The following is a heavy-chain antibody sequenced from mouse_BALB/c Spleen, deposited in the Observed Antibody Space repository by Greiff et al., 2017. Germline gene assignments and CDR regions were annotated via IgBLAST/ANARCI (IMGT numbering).Heavy chain of an antibody. D-gene: IGHD2-14*01. CDR1: GFNIKDYY. V-gene: IGHV14-4*02. Sequence: EVQLQQSGAELVRSGASVKLSCTASGFNIKDYYMHWVKQRPEQGLEWIGWIDPENGDTEYAPKFQGKATMTADTSSNTAYLQLSSLTSEDTAVYYCNAVYYRYGGSYAMDYWGQGTSVTVSS. J-gene: IGHJ4*01. CDR2: IDPENGDT. CDR3: NAVYYRYGGSYAMDY.